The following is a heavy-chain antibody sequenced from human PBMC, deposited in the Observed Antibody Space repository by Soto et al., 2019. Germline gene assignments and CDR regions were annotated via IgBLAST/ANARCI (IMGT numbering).Heavy chain of an antibody. Sequence: SETLSLTCAVYGGSFSGYYWSWIRQPPGKGLEWIGEINHSGSTNYNPSLKSRVTISVDTSKNQFSLKLSSVTAADTAVYYCARGRYYDFWSGFLNYYYYGMDVWGQGTTVTSP. CDR1: GGSFSGYY. CDR2: INHSGST. V-gene: IGHV4-34*01. D-gene: IGHD3-3*01. CDR3: ARGRYYDFWSGFLNYYYYGMDV. J-gene: IGHJ6*02.